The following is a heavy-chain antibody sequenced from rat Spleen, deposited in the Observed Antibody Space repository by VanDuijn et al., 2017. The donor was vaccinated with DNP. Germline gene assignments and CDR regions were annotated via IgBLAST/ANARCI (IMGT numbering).Heavy chain of an antibody. J-gene: IGHJ2*01. V-gene: IGHV5-31*01. CDR2: ISNTGDNT. Sequence: EVQLVESGGGPVQPGRSLKLSCVASGFIFSNYWMTWIRQAPGKGLEWVASISNTGDNTYYSDSVKGRFTISRDNAQSTLYLQMDSLRSEDTATYYCAGRPPPTRGPFDYWGQGVTVTVSS. D-gene: IGHD1-4*01. CDR1: GFIFSNYW. CDR3: AGRPPPTRGPFDY.